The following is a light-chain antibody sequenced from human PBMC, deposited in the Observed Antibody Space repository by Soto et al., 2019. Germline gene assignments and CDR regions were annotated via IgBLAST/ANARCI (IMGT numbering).Light chain of an antibody. V-gene: IGKV1-5*03. CDR2: KAS. CDR1: QSISSW. J-gene: IGKJ5*01. Sequence: DIQMIQSPSTLSASVGDRVTITCRASQSISSWLAWYQQKPGKAPKLLIYKASSLQSEVPSRFSGSGSGTEFTLTISSLQPDDFATYYCQQYNSYPVTIGQGTRLEIK. CDR3: QQYNSYPVT.